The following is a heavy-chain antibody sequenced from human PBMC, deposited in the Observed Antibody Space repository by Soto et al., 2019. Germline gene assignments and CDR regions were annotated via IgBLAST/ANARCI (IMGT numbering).Heavy chain of an antibody. V-gene: IGHV1-46*01. CDR3: ARSYSYGSHYYYNGMDV. CDR1: GYTFTSYG. J-gene: IGHJ6*02. CDR2: LNPSGGST. Sequence: ASVKVSCKASGYTFTSYGISWVRQAPGQGLEWMAILNPSGGSTSYAQKFQGRVTMTRDTSTSTVYMELSSLRSEDTAVYYCARSYSYGSHYYYNGMDVWGQGTTVTVS. D-gene: IGHD5-18*01.